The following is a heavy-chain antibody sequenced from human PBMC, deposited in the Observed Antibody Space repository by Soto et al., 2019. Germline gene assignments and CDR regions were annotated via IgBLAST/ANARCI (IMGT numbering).Heavy chain of an antibody. V-gene: IGHV1-18*01. CDR3: ARDTMTGYLQFDY. D-gene: IGHD3-9*01. CDR1: GYTFTNYG. CDR2: INANNGNT. Sequence: QVRLVQSGAEVKKPGASVKVSCRASGYTFTNYGISWVRQAPGQGLEWMGWINANNGNTNYAQTLQGRVTMTPDTSTSTAYMELRSLRSDDTAVYYCARDTMTGYLQFDYWGQGTLVTVSS. J-gene: IGHJ4*02.